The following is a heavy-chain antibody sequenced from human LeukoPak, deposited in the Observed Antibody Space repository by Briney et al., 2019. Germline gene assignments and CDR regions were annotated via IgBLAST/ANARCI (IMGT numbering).Heavy chain of an antibody. Sequence: GGSLRLSCAASGLTFSDHYMDWVRQAPGKGLEWVGRTRNKANSYTTEYAASVKGRFTISRDDSKNSLYLQMNSLKTEDTAVYYCARLGAAFDIWGQGTMVTVSS. V-gene: IGHV3-72*01. CDR2: TRNKANSYTT. CDR3: ARLGAAFDI. J-gene: IGHJ3*02. CDR1: GLTFSDHY.